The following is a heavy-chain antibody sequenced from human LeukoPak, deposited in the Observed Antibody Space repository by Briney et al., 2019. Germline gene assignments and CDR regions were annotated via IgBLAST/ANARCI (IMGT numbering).Heavy chain of an antibody. CDR3: ARAPHYDYVWGSPGAFDI. J-gene: IGHJ3*02. Sequence: GESLKISCKGSGYSFTSYWIGWVRQMPGKGLEWMGIIYPGDSDTRYSPSFQGQVTISADKSISTAYLQWSSLKASDTAMYYCARAPHYDYVWGSPGAFDIWAKGQWSPSLQ. V-gene: IGHV5-51*01. D-gene: IGHD3-16*01. CDR2: IYPGDSDT. CDR1: GYSFTSYW.